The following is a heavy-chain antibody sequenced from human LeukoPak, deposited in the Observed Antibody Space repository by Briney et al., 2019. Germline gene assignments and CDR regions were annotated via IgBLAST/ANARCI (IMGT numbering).Heavy chain of an antibody. V-gene: IGHV3-7*01. CDR2: INPDGSQR. CDR3: TRGYSL. CDR1: GFTFTTYS. J-gene: IGHJ4*02. D-gene: IGHD5-12*01. Sequence: GGSLRLSCEASGFTFTTYSMTWVRQAPGKGLEWVANINPDGSQRSYVDSVRGRFIISRDNAKNSLYLQMNSLRAEDTAVYYCTRGYSLWGQGTLVTVSS.